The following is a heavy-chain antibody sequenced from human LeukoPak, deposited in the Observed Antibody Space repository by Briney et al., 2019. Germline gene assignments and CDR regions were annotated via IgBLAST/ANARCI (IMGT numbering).Heavy chain of an antibody. CDR1: GGSISSYY. CDR2: IYTSGST. Sequence: PSETLSLTCTVSGGSISSYYWSWIRQPAGKGLEWIGRIYTSGSTNYNPSLKSRVTMSVDTSKNQFSLRLSSVTAADTAVYYCAGGGKRDDYGDYEVEDAFGIWGQGTMVTVAS. CDR3: AGGGKRDDYGDYEVEDAFGI. V-gene: IGHV4-4*07. J-gene: IGHJ3*02. D-gene: IGHD4-17*01.